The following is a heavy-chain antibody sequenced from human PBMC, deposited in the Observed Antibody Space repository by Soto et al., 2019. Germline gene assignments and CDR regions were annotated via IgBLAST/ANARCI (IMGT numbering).Heavy chain of an antibody. CDR3: AKDGKGYSPQRLFGY. D-gene: IGHD2-15*01. CDR1: TSTFSNYA. Sequence: GSVRLSCAASTSTFSNYAMTWVRQAPGKGLEWVSAISGSGSSTHYADSVKGRFTISRDNSKNTLYLQMNSLRAEDTAVYYCAKDGKGYSPQRLFGYWGQGTLVTVSS. V-gene: IGHV3-23*01. CDR2: ISGSGSST. J-gene: IGHJ4*02.